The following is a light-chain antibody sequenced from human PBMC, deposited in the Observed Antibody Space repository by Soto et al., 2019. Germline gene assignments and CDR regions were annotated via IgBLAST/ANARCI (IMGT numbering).Light chain of an antibody. V-gene: IGKV3-20*01. CDR1: QSVSSSY. Sequence: EIVLTQSPGTLSLSPGERATLSCRASQSVSSSYLAWYQQKPGQAPRLLIFGASTRATGIPDRFSGSGSGTDFTLTINRLEPEDFAVYYCQQYGRSPTWTFGQGTKVDIK. CDR2: GAS. J-gene: IGKJ1*01. CDR3: QQYGRSPTWT.